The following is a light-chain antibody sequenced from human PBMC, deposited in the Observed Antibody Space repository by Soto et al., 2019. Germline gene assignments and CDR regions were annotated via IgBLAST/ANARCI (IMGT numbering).Light chain of an antibody. J-gene: IGKJ4*01. V-gene: IGKV1-5*03. CDR2: KAS. Sequence: DIQMTQSPSTLSASVGDRVTITCRARQSISIWLAWYQQKSGKAPRLLTYKASSLESGVPSRFSGSASGTEFTLTISSLQPDDFATYYCQQYDNYPLTFGGGTKVDI. CDR1: QSISIW. CDR3: QQYDNYPLT.